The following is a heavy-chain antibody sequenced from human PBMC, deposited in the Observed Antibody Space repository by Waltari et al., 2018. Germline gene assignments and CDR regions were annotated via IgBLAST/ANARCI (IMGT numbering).Heavy chain of an antibody. D-gene: IGHD1-1*01. Sequence: EVQLVESGGGLVQPGGSLRLSCAASGFDFGSHVMVGVRQAPGKGLEWVANIKEDGSQKYFGDSVKGRFTISRDNAKNSLYLQMDSLRAEDTGVYYCARDVLERHSCFDYWGQGTLVSVAS. J-gene: IGHJ4*02. CDR2: IKEDGSQK. CDR1: GFDFGSHV. CDR3: ARDVLERHSCFDY. V-gene: IGHV3-7*04.